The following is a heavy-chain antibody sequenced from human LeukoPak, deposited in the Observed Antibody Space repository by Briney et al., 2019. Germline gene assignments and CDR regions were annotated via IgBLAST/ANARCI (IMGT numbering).Heavy chain of an antibody. CDR1: GFTFRSYT. D-gene: IGHD4-23*01. J-gene: IGHJ4*02. Sequence: GGSLRLSCSGSGFTFRSYTMTWVRQAPGKGLEWVSSIDGDGTLKYYADSLKGRFTISRDNSKNTLYLQMNSLRAEDTAAYYCARERGSSGGNTNGYFDYWGQGALVTVSS. V-gene: IGHV3-21*04. CDR3: ARERGSSGGNTNGYFDY. CDR2: IDGDGTLK.